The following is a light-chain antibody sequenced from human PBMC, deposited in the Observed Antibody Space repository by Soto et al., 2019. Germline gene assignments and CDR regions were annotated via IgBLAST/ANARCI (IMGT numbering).Light chain of an antibody. CDR2: DAS. Sequence: IVITQSPATLSVSLGDRATLSCRASQSVDNDLAWYQQKTGQHPRLLIYDASTRATGIPARFSGSQSGTEFNLTISSLLSEDCAVYACQQSNNWPLTFCGGTKGDIK. V-gene: IGKV3D-15*01. J-gene: IGKJ4*01. CDR3: QQSNNWPLT. CDR1: QSVDND.